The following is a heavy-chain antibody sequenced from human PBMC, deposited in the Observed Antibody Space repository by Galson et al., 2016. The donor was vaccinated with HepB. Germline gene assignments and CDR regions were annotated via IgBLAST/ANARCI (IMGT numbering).Heavy chain of an antibody. V-gene: IGHV3-30*03. D-gene: IGHD3-22*01. CDR3: ARDQQISYANSGFPKY. CDR2: ISYDVTNQ. CDR1: GFPFSSYG. Sequence: SLRLSCAASGFPFSSYGMHWVRQAPGKELEWVAFISYDVTNQKYTDSVKGRFTVSRDNSKNTLYLQMNSLRPDDTAMYFCARDQQISYANSGFPKYWGQGTLVSVPS. J-gene: IGHJ4*02.